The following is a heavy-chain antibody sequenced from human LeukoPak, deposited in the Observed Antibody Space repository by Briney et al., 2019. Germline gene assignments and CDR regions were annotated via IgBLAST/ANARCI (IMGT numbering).Heavy chain of an antibody. V-gene: IGHV1-69*05. CDR2: IIPIFGTA. D-gene: IGHD1-7*01. CDR1: VGTFSSYA. CDR3: ARGCNWNCQYYFDY. Sequence: GASVKVSCKASVGTFSSYAISWVRQAPGQGLEWMGGIIPIFGTANYAQKFQGRVTITTDESTSTAYMELSSLRSEDTAVYYCARGCNWNCQYYFDYWGQGTLVTVSS. J-gene: IGHJ4*02.